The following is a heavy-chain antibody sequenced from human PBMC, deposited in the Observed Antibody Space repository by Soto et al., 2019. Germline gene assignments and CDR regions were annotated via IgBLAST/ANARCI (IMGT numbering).Heavy chain of an antibody. J-gene: IGHJ4*02. CDR1: GFTFSSYA. V-gene: IGHV3-23*01. CDR3: ARDSEIVAATTLHDC. Sequence: GGSLRLSCAASGFTFSSYAMSWVRQAPGKGLEWVSALSGSGGTTYYADSVKGRFTISRDNSKNTLFLQMNSLRAEDTAIYYCARDSEIVAATTLHDCWGQGTLVTVSS. D-gene: IGHD1-26*01. CDR2: LSGSGGTT.